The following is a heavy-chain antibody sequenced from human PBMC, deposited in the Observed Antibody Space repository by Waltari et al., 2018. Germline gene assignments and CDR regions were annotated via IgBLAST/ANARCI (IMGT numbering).Heavy chain of an antibody. CDR3: ARFLSGSYFDY. CDR1: GGSISSTDYY. Sequence: QVQLQESGPGLVKPSQTLSLTCTVSGGSISSTDYYWSWIRQPPGGGLEWIGYIYSTGRTYYKSSLKSRIAMSLDRSKNQFSLKLRSVTAADTAVYFCARFLSGSYFDYWGQGTLVPVSS. J-gene: IGHJ4*02. CDR2: IYSTGRT. V-gene: IGHV4-30-4*08. D-gene: IGHD5-12*01.